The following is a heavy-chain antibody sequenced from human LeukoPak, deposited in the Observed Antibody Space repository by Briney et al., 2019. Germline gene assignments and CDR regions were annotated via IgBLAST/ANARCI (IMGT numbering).Heavy chain of an antibody. J-gene: IGHJ6*02. D-gene: IGHD2-15*01. V-gene: IGHV3-21*01. CDR1: VFTFSSYT. CDR3: ARDLTPRYCSGGSCYTHYGMDV. CDR2: ISSSSSYI. Sequence: GGSLRLSCAASVFTFSSYTMNWVRQAPGKGLEWVSSISSSSSYIYYADSVKGRLTISRDNAKNSLYLQMNSLRAEDTAVYYCARDLTPRYCSGGSCYTHYGMDVWGQETTVTVSS.